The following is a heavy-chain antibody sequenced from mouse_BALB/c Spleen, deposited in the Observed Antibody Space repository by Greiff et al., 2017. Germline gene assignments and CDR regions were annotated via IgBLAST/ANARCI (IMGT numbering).Heavy chain of an antibody. V-gene: IGHV5-12-2*01. J-gene: IGHJ4*01. D-gene: IGHD6-1*01. CDR1: GFTFSSYT. Sequence: EVQLVESGGGLVQPGGSLKLSCAASGFTFSSYTMSWVRQTPEKRLEWVAYISNGGGSTYYPDTVKGRFTISRDNAKNTLYLQMSSLKSEDTAMYYCARHAVRAMDYWGQGTSVTVSS. CDR3: ARHAVRAMDY. CDR2: ISNGGGST.